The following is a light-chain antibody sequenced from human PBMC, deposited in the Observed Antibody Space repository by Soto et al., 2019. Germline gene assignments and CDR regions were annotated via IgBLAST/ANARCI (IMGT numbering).Light chain of an antibody. V-gene: IGKV3-20*01. Sequence: EIVLRQSPGTLSLSPGERATLSCRASQSVSSSYLAWYQQKPGQPPRLLIYGASSRATGIPDRFSGSGSGTDFTLTISRLEPEDFAVYYCQQYGSSITFGQGTRLEIK. CDR1: QSVSSSY. J-gene: IGKJ5*01. CDR3: QQYGSSIT. CDR2: GAS.